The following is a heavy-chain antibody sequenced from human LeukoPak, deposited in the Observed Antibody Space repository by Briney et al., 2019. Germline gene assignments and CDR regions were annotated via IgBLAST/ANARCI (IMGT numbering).Heavy chain of an antibody. V-gene: IGHV1-24*01. Sequence: ASVKVSCKVSGYTLTELSMHWVRQAPGKGLEWMGGFDPEDGETIYAQKFQGRVTMTEDTSTDTACMELSSLRSEDTAVYYCATFRYCSGGSCPRGYYYYMDVWGKGTTVTVSS. CDR3: ATFRYCSGGSCPRGYYYYMDV. J-gene: IGHJ6*03. CDR2: FDPEDGET. CDR1: GYTLTELS. D-gene: IGHD2-15*01.